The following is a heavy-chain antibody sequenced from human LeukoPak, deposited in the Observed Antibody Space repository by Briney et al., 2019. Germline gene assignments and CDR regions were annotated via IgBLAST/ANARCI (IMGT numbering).Heavy chain of an antibody. D-gene: IGHD6-19*01. V-gene: IGHV4-39*01. CDR3: ARHDTSDHYYSMDV. CDR1: GGSISSSSYY. Sequence: SETLSLTCTVSGGSISSSSYYWGWIRLPPGKGLGWIGTIFYSVSTYYNPSLKSRVTISVHTSKTQFSLKLSSVTAADTAVYYCARHDTSDHYYSMDVWGKGTTVTVSS. J-gene: IGHJ6*03. CDR2: IFYSVST.